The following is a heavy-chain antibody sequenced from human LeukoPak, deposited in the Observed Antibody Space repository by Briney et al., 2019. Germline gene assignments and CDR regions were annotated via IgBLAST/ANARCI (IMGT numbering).Heavy chain of an antibody. CDR1: GFTFSSYA. Sequence: GGSLRLSCAASGFTFSSYAMHWVRQAPGKGLEWVAVISYDGSNKYYADSVKGRFTISRDNSKNSLYLQMNSLRTEDTALYYCAKDMGRNVLRYFDWSPPTHYFDYWGQGTLATVSS. J-gene: IGHJ4*02. CDR2: ISYDGSNK. D-gene: IGHD3-9*01. CDR3: AKDMGRNVLRYFDWSPPTHYFDY. V-gene: IGHV3-30-3*01.